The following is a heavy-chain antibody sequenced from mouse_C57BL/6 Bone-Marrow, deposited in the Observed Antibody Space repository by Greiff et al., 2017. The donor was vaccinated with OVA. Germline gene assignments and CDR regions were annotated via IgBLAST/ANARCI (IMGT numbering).Heavy chain of an antibody. CDR1: YFAFTASA. CDR2: FTMYSDAT. CDR3: ANGDAMDY. J-gene: IGHJ4*01. Sequence: LQQSGAELVRPGSSVKLSCKDSYFAFTASAMHWVKQRPGHGLEWIGFFTMYSDATEYSENFKGKATLAANTSSSTAYMELSSLTSEDSAVYYCANGDAMDYWGKGTSVTVSS. V-gene: IGHV1-49*01.